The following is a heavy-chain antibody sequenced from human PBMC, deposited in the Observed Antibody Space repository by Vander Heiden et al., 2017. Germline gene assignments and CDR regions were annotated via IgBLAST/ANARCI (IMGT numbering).Heavy chain of an antibody. J-gene: IGHJ4*02. CDR3: ARLEVVLVWFGGPDY. Sequence: QLQLQESGPGLVKPSETLSLICTVSGGSIHNNNYYWGWIRQPPGKGLEWIGSIYYSGSTYYNPSLKSRVTMSADTSKNQFSLKLSSVTAADTAVYYCARLEVVLVWFGGPDYWGQGTLVTVSS. D-gene: IGHD3-10*01. CDR2: IYYSGST. V-gene: IGHV4-39*01. CDR1: GGSIHNNNYY.